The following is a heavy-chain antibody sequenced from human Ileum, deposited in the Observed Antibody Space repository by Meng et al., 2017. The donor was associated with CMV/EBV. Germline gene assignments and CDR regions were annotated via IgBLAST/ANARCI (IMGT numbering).Heavy chain of an antibody. D-gene: IGHD3-3*01. CDR1: GFSFSTYT. J-gene: IGHJ4*02. Sequence: GGSLRLSCAASGFSFSTYTMSWVRQAPGKGLEWVSRIRGSDGIPAYADSVKGRFSIFRDIPQNTLYLQMNSLRDEDTAVYYCVKGATFGVTAPDYWGQRTLVTVSS. CDR3: VKGATFGVTAPDY. V-gene: IGHV3-23*01. CDR2: IRGSDGIP.